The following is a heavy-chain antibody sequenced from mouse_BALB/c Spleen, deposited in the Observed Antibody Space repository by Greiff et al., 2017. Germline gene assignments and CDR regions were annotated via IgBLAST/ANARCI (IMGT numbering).Heavy chain of an antibody. D-gene: IGHD2-1*01. Sequence: VQRVESGPGLVAPSQSLSITCTVSGFSLTGYGVNWVRQPPGKGLEWLGMIWGDGSTDYNSALKSRLSISKDNSKSQVFLKMNSLQTDDTARYYCARDRRNYVGAMDYWGQGTSVTVSS. CDR3: ARDRRNYVGAMDY. CDR1: GFSLTGYG. CDR2: IWGDGST. J-gene: IGHJ4*01. V-gene: IGHV2-6-7*01.